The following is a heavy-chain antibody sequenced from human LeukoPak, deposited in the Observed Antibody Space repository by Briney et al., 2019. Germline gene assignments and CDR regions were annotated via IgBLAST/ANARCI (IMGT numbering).Heavy chain of an antibody. CDR3: AKVTVKYSGTYSFDF. J-gene: IGHJ4*02. V-gene: IGHV1-69*13. D-gene: IGHD1-26*01. Sequence: GASVKVSCKASGGTFSSYAISWVRQAPGQGLEWMGGIIPIFGTANYAQKFQGRVTITADESTSTAYMELSSLRSEDTAVYYCAKVTVKYSGTYSFDFWGQGTLVTVSS. CDR1: GGTFSSYA. CDR2: IIPIFGTA.